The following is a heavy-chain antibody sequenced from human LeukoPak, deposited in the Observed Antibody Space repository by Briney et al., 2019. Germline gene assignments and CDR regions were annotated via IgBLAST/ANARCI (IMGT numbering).Heavy chain of an antibody. J-gene: IGHJ3*01. CDR2: IYHSGSA. Sequence: SETLSLTCIVSGASLSSGSYSWGWIRQPPGKGLEYIGSIYHSGSAFYNPSLTSRVTISVDTSRNQFSLEVNSVTAADTAVYYCARDVYSSSYYFALDVWGQGTVVTVSS. V-gene: IGHV4-39*07. CDR3: ARDVYSSSYYFALDV. CDR1: GASLSSGSYS. D-gene: IGHD6-13*01.